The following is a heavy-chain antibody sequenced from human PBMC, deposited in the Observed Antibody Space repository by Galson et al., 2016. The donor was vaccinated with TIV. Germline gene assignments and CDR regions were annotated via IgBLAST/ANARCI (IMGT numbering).Heavy chain of an antibody. J-gene: IGHJ4*02. CDR1: GFTFTDYA. Sequence: SLRLSCAASGFTFTDYAIHWVRQAPGKGLEWVAVVSYDGSNKFYADSVKGRFTISRDDSNSTLYLQMESLRPEDTAIYYCARDKASGIGVVADYWGPGTLVTVSS. V-gene: IGHV3-30-3*01. CDR2: VSYDGSNK. D-gene: IGHD2-15*01. CDR3: ARDKASGIGVVADY.